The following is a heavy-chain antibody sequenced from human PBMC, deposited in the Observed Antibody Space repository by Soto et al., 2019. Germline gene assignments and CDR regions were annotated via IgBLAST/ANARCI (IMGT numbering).Heavy chain of an antibody. Sequence: ASVKVSCKASGYTFTRYYIHWVRQAPGQGLEWMGIVNPSGDSTNYAQKFQGRVTMTRDTSTNTVHMELSSLRSEDTAVYFCARELGGTTVNTLFDHWGQGTLVTVSS. D-gene: IGHD4-17*01. J-gene: IGHJ4*02. CDR3: ARELGGTTVNTLFDH. CDR1: GYTFTRYY. V-gene: IGHV1-46*01. CDR2: VNPSGDST.